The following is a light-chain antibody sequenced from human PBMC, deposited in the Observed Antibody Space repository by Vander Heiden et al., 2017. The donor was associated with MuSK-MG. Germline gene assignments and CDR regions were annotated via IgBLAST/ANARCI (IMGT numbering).Light chain of an antibody. CDR1: SSDVGGYNY. Sequence: VSASAGPSVTISCTGTSSDVGGYNYVSWYQQHPGKAPKLMIYDVSKRPSGVPDRFSGSKSGNTASLTISGLQAEDEADYYCCSYAGSYTWTFGQGTK. V-gene: IGLV2-11*01. J-gene: IGLJ3*02. CDR3: CSYAGSYTWT. CDR2: DVS.